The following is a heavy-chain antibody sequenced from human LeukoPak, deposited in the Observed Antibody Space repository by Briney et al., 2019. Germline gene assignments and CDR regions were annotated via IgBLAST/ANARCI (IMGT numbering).Heavy chain of an antibody. CDR2: ISCSGGST. CDR3: ARPYYYDSTGLQYYFDY. Sequence: PGGSLRLSCAASGFTFSSYAMSWVRQAPGKGLEWVSAISCSGGSTYYADSVKGRFTISRDNSKNTLYLQMNSLRAEDTAVYYCARPYYYDSTGLQYYFDYWGQGTLVTVSS. CDR1: GFTFSSYA. D-gene: IGHD3-22*01. J-gene: IGHJ4*02. V-gene: IGHV3-23*01.